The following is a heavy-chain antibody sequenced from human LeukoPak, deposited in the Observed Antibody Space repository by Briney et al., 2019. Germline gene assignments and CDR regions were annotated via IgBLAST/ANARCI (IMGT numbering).Heavy chain of an antibody. CDR1: GGSISDNY. Sequence: SETLSLTCTVSGGSISDNYWSWIRQPPGKGLEWIGYAYYSGHTNYNSSLKSRVTMSLDTSKSRFSLRLSSVTAADTAVYFCARHPFATPFDYWGPGTLVTVSS. D-gene: IGHD2-15*01. V-gene: IGHV4-59*08. J-gene: IGHJ4*02. CDR3: ARHPFATPFDY. CDR2: AYYSGHT.